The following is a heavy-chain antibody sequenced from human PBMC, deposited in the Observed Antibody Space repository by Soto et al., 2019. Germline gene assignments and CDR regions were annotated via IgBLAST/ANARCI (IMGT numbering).Heavy chain of an antibody. Sequence: QMQLVQSGAEMREPGSSVKVSCKASGGTFSSSAINWLRQAPGQGPEWMGGIIPTFGTANYIEKFRGRVTITADTSTSTAYMEVGSLTSEDTAMYFCARSETAGHRGFDIWGQGTMVTVSS. CDR2: IIPTFGTA. J-gene: IGHJ3*02. V-gene: IGHV1-69*06. D-gene: IGHD6-19*01. CDR1: GGTFSSSA. CDR3: ARSETAGHRGFDI.